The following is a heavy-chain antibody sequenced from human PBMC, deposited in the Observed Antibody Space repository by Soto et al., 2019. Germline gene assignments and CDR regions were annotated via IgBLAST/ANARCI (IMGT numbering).Heavy chain of an antibody. J-gene: IGHJ4*02. CDR1: AFTFSNYP. D-gene: IGHD3-3*01. Sequence: HLVESGGGVVQPGRSLRLSCAASAFTFSNYPMYWVRQAPGKGLEWVAVISYDGSNKYYADSVKGRFTISRDNSKNTLYLQMSSLTTEDTAIYYCARDRQGRFFEWFHEYWGQGALVTVSS. CDR2: ISYDGSNK. CDR3: ARDRQGRFFEWFHEY. V-gene: IGHV3-30-3*01.